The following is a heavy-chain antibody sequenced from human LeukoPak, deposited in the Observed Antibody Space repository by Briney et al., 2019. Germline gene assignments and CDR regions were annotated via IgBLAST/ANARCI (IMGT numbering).Heavy chain of an antibody. CDR3: ARVGLGYTPSDY. CDR2: ISSSGSTI. D-gene: IGHD3/OR15-3a*01. CDR1: EFTFSDYY. Sequence: GGSLRLSCAAAEFTFSDYYMSWIRQAPGKGLEWVSYISSSGSTIYYADSVKGRFTISRDNAKNSLYLQMNSLRADDTAVYYCARVGLGYTPSDYWGQGTLVTVSS. V-gene: IGHV3-11*01. J-gene: IGHJ4*02.